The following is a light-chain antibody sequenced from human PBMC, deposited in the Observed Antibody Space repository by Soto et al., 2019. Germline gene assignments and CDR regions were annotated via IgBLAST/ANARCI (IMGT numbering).Light chain of an antibody. J-gene: IGKJ2*01. CDR3: QQYNNWPPYT. V-gene: IGKV3-15*01. Sequence: EIVMTQSPATLSVSPGERATLSCRASQSVRSNIAWYQQKPGQAPSPLIYGASTRATGIPVRFSGSGSGTDFTLTISSLQSEDFAVYYCQQYNNWPPYTFGQGTKLEIE. CDR1: QSVRSN. CDR2: GAS.